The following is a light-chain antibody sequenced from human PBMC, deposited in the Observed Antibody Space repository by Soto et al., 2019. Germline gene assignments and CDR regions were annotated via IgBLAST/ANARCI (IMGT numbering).Light chain of an antibody. V-gene: IGKV3-15*01. J-gene: IGKJ1*01. CDR3: QQYNNWPPWT. Sequence: EIVMTQSAATLSVSPGERAPLSCRASQNIGSNLAWYQQRPGQAPSLLIFGASTRATGIPARVNGSGSGTQFTLTISSLQSEDSAVYYCQQYNNWPPWTFGQGTKVDIK. CDR2: GAS. CDR1: QNIGSN.